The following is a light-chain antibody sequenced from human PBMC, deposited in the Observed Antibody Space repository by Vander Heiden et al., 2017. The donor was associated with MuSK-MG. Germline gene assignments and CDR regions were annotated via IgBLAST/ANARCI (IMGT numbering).Light chain of an antibody. CDR1: QSISSY. CDR2: AAS. Sequence: DIQMTQSPSSLSASVGDRVTITCRASQSISSYLNWYQQKPGKAPKLLIYAASSFQSGVPSRFRGRGSGTDFTLTISMLHPEDFATYYSQLSHSTPRTFGQGTKVEIK. J-gene: IGKJ1*01. CDR3: QLSHSTPRT. V-gene: IGKV1-39*01.